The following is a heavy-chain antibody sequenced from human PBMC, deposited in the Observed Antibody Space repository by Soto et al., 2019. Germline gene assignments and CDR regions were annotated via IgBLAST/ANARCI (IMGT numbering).Heavy chain of an antibody. CDR3: TRAAYDILTGLYKGGAFDI. CDR1: GYMFSKYG. V-gene: IGHV1-18*04. Sequence: ASVKVSCKASGYMFSKYGISWVRQAPGQGLEWMGWISAYNGNTNLAQNFQGRVIMTTDTSTTTAYLELRSLRSDDTAIYYCTRAAYDILTGLYKGGAFDIWGQGTMVPVSS. CDR2: ISAYNGNT. D-gene: IGHD3-9*01. J-gene: IGHJ3*02.